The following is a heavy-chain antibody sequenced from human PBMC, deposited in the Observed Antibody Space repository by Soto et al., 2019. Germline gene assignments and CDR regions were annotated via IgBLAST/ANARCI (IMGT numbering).Heavy chain of an antibody. J-gene: IGHJ6*02. Sequence: GGSLRLSCAASGFTFSNYWMNWVRQAPGKGLEWVSVITGSGGSTYYADSVKGRFTISRDTSKNTLYLQMNSLRAEDTAVYYCATEGYMVRAYSYSGMDVWGQVTTVTVSS. V-gene: IGHV3-23*01. CDR2: ITGSGGST. D-gene: IGHD3-10*01. CDR3: ATEGYMVRAYSYSGMDV. CDR1: GFTFSNYW.